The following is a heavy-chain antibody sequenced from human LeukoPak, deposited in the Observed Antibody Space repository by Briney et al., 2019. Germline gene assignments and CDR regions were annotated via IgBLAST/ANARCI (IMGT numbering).Heavy chain of an antibody. CDR2: IYDSGSA. J-gene: IGHJ4*02. CDR3: ARFPRY. V-gene: IGHV4-59*11. CDR1: GDSISSHY. Sequence: SETLSLTCTVSGDSISSHYWSWIRQPPGKGLEWIGYIYDSGSANYNPSLKSRVTISVDTSKNQFSLKLSSVTAADTAVYYCARFPRYWGQGILVTVSS.